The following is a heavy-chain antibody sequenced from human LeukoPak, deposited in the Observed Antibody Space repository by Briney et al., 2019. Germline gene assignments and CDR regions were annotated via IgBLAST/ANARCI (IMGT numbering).Heavy chain of an antibody. J-gene: IGHJ4*02. Sequence: PGGSLRLSCAASGFTFSSYGMHWVRQAPGKGLEWVAFIRYDGSNKYYADSVKGRFTISRDNSKNTLYLQMNSLRAEDTAVYYCARDLGYSYGYRGFDYWGQGTLVTVSS. D-gene: IGHD5-18*01. V-gene: IGHV3-30*02. CDR2: IRYDGSNK. CDR1: GFTFSSYG. CDR3: ARDLGYSYGYRGFDY.